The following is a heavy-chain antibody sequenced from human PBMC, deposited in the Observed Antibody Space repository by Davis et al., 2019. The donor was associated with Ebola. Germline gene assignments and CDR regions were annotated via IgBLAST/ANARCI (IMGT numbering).Heavy chain of an antibody. D-gene: IGHD1-26*01. CDR1: GGSISSYY. CDR2: IYYSGSP. CDR3: AKQRGVGAIDYDY. V-gene: IGHV4-59*08. J-gene: IGHJ4*02. Sequence: SETLSLTCTVSGGSISSYYWSWIRQPPGKGLEWIGYIYYSGSPNYHPSLKSRVTISVDTSKNQFSLKLSSVTAADTAVYYCAKQRGVGAIDYDYWGRGTVVTVSS.